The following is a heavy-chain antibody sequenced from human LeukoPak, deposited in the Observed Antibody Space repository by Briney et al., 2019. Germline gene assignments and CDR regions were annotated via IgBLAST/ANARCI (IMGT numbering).Heavy chain of an antibody. Sequence: GGSLRLSCAASGFTFSSYEMNWVRQAPGKGLEWVSSISSSSSYIYYADSVKGRFTISRDNAKNSLYLQMNSLRAEDTAVYYCAGLYYYGSGSYYKDYWGQGTLVTVSS. CDR1: GFTFSSYE. CDR2: ISSSSSYI. J-gene: IGHJ4*02. D-gene: IGHD3-10*01. CDR3: AGLYYYGSGSYYKDY. V-gene: IGHV3-21*01.